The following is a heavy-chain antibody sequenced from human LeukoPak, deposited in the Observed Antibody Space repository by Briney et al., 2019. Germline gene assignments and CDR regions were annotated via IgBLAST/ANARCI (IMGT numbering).Heavy chain of an antibody. J-gene: IGHJ4*02. CDR1: GFTVSSNY. CDR2: IYSGGST. D-gene: IGHD3-16*01. Sequence: GGSLRLSCAASGFTVSSNYMSWVRQAPGQGLEWVSVIYSGGSTYYADSVKDRFTISRDNSKNTLYLQMNSLRAEDTAVYYCAREIYDYVWGSYSWGQGTLVTVSS. CDR3: AREIYDYVWGSYS. V-gene: IGHV3-53*01.